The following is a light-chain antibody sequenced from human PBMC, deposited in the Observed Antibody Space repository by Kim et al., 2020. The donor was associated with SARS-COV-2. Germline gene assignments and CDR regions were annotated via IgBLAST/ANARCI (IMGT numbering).Light chain of an antibody. V-gene: IGLV2-14*03. J-gene: IGLJ1*01. CDR2: DVS. CDR3: SSYRSSGYD. CDR1: SSDVGGYNY. Sequence: QSALTQPASVSGSPGQSITISCTGTSSDVGGYNYVSWYQQYPGKAPKLMIYDVSKRPSGVSNRFSGSKSGNTASLTISGLQAEDEADYYCSSYRSSGYDFGTGTKVTVL.